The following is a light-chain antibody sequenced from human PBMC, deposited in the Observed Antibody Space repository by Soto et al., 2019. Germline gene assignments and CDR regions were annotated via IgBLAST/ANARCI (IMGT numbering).Light chain of an antibody. CDR2: EAS. Sequence: DIQMTQSPSSLSASVGDRVTITCRASQGIRSDLAWHQQKPGKAPKRLIYEASSFQSGVPSRFSGSGSGTEFTLTISSLQPEDFATYYCLQYNTYPWTFGQGTKVEIK. V-gene: IGKV1-17*01. CDR1: QGIRSD. CDR3: LQYNTYPWT. J-gene: IGKJ1*01.